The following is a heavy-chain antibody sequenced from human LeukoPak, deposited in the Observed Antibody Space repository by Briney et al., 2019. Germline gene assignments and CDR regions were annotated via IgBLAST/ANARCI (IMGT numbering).Heavy chain of an antibody. D-gene: IGHD1-1*01. V-gene: IGHV3-21*01. CDR3: ARAIDKNWKNAFDI. J-gene: IGHJ3*02. Sequence: RAGGSLRLSCAASGFTFSSYSMNWVRQAPGKGLEWVSSISSSSSYIYYADSVKGRFTISRDNAKNSLYLQMNSLRAEDTAVYYCARAIDKNWKNAFDIWGQGTMVTVSS. CDR1: GFTFSSYS. CDR2: ISSSSSYI.